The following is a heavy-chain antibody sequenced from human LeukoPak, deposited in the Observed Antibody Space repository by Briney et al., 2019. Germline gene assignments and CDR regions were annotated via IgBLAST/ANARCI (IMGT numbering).Heavy chain of an antibody. J-gene: IGHJ4*02. D-gene: IGHD1-14*01. Sequence: GASVKVSCKASGYTFSSYDINWVRQATGQGLEWMGWMNPNNGNTAYAQKFQGRVTMTSSSSISTAYMELSSLKSDDTAVYYCARRGDRGNHADYWGQGTLVTVSS. V-gene: IGHV1-8*01. CDR3: ARRGDRGNHADY. CDR2: MNPNNGNT. CDR1: GYTFSSYD.